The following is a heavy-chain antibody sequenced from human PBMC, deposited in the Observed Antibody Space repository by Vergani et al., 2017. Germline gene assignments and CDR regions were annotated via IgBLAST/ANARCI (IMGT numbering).Heavy chain of an antibody. Sequence: EVQLVESGGGLVKPGGSLRLSCAASGFTFSNAWMSWVRQAPGKGLEWVGRIKSKTDGGTTDYAAPVKGRFTISRDNAKNSLYLQMNSLRAEDTAVYYCARERGDSGYDCWFDPWGQGTLVTVSS. J-gene: IGHJ5*02. D-gene: IGHD5-12*01. V-gene: IGHV3-15*01. CDR2: IKSKTDGGTT. CDR1: GFTFSNAW. CDR3: ARERGDSGYDCWFDP.